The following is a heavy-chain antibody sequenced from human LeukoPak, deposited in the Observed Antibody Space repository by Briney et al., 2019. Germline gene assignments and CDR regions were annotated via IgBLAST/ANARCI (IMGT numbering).Heavy chain of an antibody. D-gene: IGHD6-13*01. CDR1: GGSISSGDYY. CDR2: IYYSGST. V-gene: IGHV4-30-4*01. J-gene: IGHJ4*02. Sequence: SQTLSLTCTVSGGSISSGDYYWSWIRQPPGKGLEWIGYIYYSGSTYYNPSLKSRVTISVDTSKNQFPLKLSSVTAADTAVYYCARGIAAAGTDYWGQGTLVTVSS. CDR3: ARGIAAAGTDY.